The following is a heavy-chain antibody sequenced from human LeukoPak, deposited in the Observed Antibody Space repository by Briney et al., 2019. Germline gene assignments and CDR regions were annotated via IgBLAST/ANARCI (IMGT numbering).Heavy chain of an antibody. Sequence: GGSLRLSCAASGFTVSSNYMSWVRQAPGKGLEWVSYISSSGSTIYYADSVKGPFTISRDNAKNSLYLQMNSLRAEDTAVYYCARDSLWFGELLPYDYWGQGTLVTVSS. CDR2: ISSSGSTI. D-gene: IGHD3-10*01. CDR3: ARDSLWFGELLPYDY. V-gene: IGHV3-11*04. CDR1: GFTVSSNY. J-gene: IGHJ4*02.